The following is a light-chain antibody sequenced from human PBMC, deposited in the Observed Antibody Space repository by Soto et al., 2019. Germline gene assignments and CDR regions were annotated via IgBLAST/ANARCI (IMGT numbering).Light chain of an antibody. Sequence: EIVMKQSPATLSVSPGERATLSCRASQSVSSYLAWYQQKPGQAPRLPIFGASTRATGIPARFSGSGSATEFTLTISSLQSEDFAVYYCQQYNNWPRTFGQGTKVDIK. CDR3: QQYNNWPRT. J-gene: IGKJ1*01. V-gene: IGKV3-15*01. CDR2: GAS. CDR1: QSVSSY.